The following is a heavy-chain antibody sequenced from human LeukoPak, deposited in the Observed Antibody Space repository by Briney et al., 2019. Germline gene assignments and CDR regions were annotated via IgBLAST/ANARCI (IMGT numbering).Heavy chain of an antibody. CDR2: ISSRSTYI. CDR3: ATTIFGVVTQSC. CDR1: GFNFGDNT. Sequence: GGSLRLSCTASGFNFGDNTMHWVRQAPGKRLEWVSSISSRSTYINYGDSLKGRCTISRDNAGNSLHLQIDSLRDEDTAVYYCATTIFGVVTQSCWGQGTLLSVSS. D-gene: IGHD3-3*01. V-gene: IGHV3-21*01. J-gene: IGHJ4*02.